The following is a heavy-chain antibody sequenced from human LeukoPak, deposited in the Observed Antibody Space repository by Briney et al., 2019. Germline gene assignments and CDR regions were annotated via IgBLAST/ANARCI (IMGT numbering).Heavy chain of an antibody. V-gene: IGHV4-38-2*02. CDR3: ARAGNPGGNLASYGDYSDRGSWFDP. CDR2: IYHSGST. Sequence: PSETLSLTCTVPGYSTSSGYYWGWIRQPPGKGLEWIGSIYHSGSTYYNPSLKSRVTISVDTSKNQFSLKLSSVTAADTAVYYCARAGNPGGNLASYGDYSDRGSWFDPWGQGTLVTVSS. J-gene: IGHJ5*02. CDR1: GYSTSSGYY. D-gene: IGHD4-17*01.